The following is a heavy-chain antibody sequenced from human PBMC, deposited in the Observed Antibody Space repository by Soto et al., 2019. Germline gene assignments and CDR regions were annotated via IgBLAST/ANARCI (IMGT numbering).Heavy chain of an antibody. CDR1: GSSIGTNNW. CDR2: VYHSGTT. D-gene: IGHD5-12*01. Sequence: XETLSLTCAVSGSSIGTNNWWSWVRQPPGKGLEWIGEVYHSGTTNCNPSLKSRVTISIDKSKNQFSLTLTSMTAADTALYYCAVPGRGDFDSWSQGPLVTVSS. CDR3: AVPGRGDFDS. V-gene: IGHV4-4*02. J-gene: IGHJ4*02.